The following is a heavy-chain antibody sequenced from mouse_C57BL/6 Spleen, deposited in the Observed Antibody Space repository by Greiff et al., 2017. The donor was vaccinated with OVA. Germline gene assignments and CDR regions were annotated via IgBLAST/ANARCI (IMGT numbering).Heavy chain of an antibody. Sequence: EVQLQQSGPELVKPGASVKISCKASGYTFTDYYMNWVKQSHGKSLEWIGDINPNNGGTSYNQKFKGKATLTVDKSSSTAYMELRSLTSEDSAVYYCARGDYDYGDVYYAMDYWGQGTSVTVSS. CDR1: GYTFTDYY. CDR3: ARGDYDYGDVYYAMDY. V-gene: IGHV1-26*01. J-gene: IGHJ4*01. D-gene: IGHD2-4*01. CDR2: INPNNGGT.